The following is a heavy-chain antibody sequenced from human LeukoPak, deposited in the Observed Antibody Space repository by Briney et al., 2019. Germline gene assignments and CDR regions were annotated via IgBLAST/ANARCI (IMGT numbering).Heavy chain of an antibody. J-gene: IGHJ4*02. CDR1: GFSFSSYI. V-gene: IGHV3-48*02. CDR2: ISSSSSTI. Sequence: GGSLRLSCVASGFSFSSYIMNWVRQAPGKGLEWVSYISSSSSTIYYADSVEGRFTISRDNARNSLYLQMNSLRDEDTAVYYCARANGGSYDFDYWGQGTLVTVSS. D-gene: IGHD1-26*01. CDR3: ARANGGSYDFDY.